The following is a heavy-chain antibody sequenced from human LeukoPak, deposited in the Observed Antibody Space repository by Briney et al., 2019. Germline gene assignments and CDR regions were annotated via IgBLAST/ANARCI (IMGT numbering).Heavy chain of an antibody. CDR3: ARQRLTMVRGARGRDFDY. Sequence: SETLSLTCTVSGGSISSSSYYWGWIRQPPGKGLEWIGSIYYSGSTYYNPSLKSRVTISVDTSKNQFSLKLSSVTAADTAVYYCARQRLTMVRGARGRDFDYWGQGTLVTVSS. J-gene: IGHJ4*02. CDR2: IYYSGST. D-gene: IGHD3-10*01. CDR1: GGSISSSSYY. V-gene: IGHV4-39*01.